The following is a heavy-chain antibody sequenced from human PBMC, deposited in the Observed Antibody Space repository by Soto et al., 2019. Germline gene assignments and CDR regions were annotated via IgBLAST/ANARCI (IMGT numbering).Heavy chain of an antibody. V-gene: IGHV2-5*02. D-gene: IGHD3-9*01. CDR3: ANLTRGEYDMGRVCEKFDY. J-gene: IGHJ4*02. CDR1: GFSLSTNRMA. Sequence: QITLKESGPTLVKPTQTLTLTCTFSGFSLSTNRMAVGWFRQPPGEALEWLALIFWDDDERYKPSLRSRLTIAADMSKSQVVLTMTDMVPVDTATYYCANLTRGEYDMGRVCEKFDYWGQGILVTVSS. CDR2: IFWDDDE.